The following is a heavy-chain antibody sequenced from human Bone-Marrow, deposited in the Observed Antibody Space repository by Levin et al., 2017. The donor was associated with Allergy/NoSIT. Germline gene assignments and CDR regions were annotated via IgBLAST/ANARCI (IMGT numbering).Heavy chain of an antibody. V-gene: IGHV3-7*01. Sequence: GGSLRLSCAAYGFTFNHYWMSWVRQAPGKGLEWVANIKQDGSDEHYVGSVRGRFTISRDNAKNSLYLHMNSLRADDTAVYYCARGEKGGWLGDYLNSWGQGTLVTVSS. CDR3: ARGEKGGWLGDYLNS. CDR1: GFTFNHYW. J-gene: IGHJ4*02. CDR2: IKQDGSDE. D-gene: IGHD3-16*01.